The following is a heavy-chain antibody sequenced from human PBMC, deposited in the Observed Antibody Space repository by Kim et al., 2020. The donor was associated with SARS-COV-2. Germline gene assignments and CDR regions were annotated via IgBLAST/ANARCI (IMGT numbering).Heavy chain of an antibody. CDR3: ARVPSIAVAGRVWFDP. V-gene: IGHV3-11*05. D-gene: IGHD6-19*01. Sequence: GGSLRLSCAASGFTFSDYYMSWIRQAPGKGLEWVSYISSSSSYTNYADSVKGRFTISRDNAKNSLYLQMNSLRAEDTAVYYCARVPSIAVAGRVWFDPWGQGTLVTVSS. CDR1: GFTFSDYY. CDR2: ISSSSSYT. J-gene: IGHJ5*02.